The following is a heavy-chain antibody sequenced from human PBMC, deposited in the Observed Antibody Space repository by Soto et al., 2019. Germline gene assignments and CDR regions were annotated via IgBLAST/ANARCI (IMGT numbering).Heavy chain of an antibody. CDR2: IHHGGTP. Sequence: TLSLTCAVSGASISSGDYSWSWVRQPPGKGLEWIGHIHHGGTPYYKASLKSRVTISQDRSKNQFSLSLSSATAAGTAMYFCARVAYSCFEYIFYSWGQGILVTVS. V-gene: IGHV4-30-2*01. D-gene: IGHD4-4*01. J-gene: IGHJ4*02. CDR1: GASISSGDYS. CDR3: ARVAYSCFEYIFYS.